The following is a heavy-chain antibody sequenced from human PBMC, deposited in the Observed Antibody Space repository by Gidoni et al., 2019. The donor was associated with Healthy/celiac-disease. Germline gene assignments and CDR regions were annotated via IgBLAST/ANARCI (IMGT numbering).Heavy chain of an antibody. J-gene: IGHJ6*02. CDR1: GYTFTGYY. Sequence: QVQLVQSGAEVKKPGASVKVSCKASGYTFTGYYMHWVRQAPGQGLEWMGWINPNSGGTNYAQKFQGWVTMTRDTSISTAYMELSRLRSDDTAVYYCARELIAATYYYGMDVWGQGTTVTVSS. CDR2: INPNSGGT. V-gene: IGHV1-2*04. CDR3: ARELIAATYYYGMDV. D-gene: IGHD6-13*01.